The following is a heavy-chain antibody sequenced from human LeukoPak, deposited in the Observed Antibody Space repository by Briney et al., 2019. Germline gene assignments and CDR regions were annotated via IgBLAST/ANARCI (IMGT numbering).Heavy chain of an antibody. CDR1: GFIFSAYT. D-gene: IGHD5-12*01. CDR2: ISSGSSSV. CDR3: ARPVDYNAGDY. V-gene: IGHV3-48*04. Sequence: GGSLRLSCSASGFIFSAYTMNWVRQAPGQGLEWVSYISSGSSSVYYADSVKGRFTISRDDAKNSLYLQMNSLRAEDTAVYYCARPVDYNAGDYWGQGTLVTVSS. J-gene: IGHJ4*02.